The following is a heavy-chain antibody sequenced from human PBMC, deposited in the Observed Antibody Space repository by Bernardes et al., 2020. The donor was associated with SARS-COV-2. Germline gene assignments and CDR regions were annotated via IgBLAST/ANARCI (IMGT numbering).Heavy chain of an antibody. D-gene: IGHD4-17*01. CDR2: MYYSGST. CDR3: ARHGGTTVTTNFDY. J-gene: IGHJ4*02. Sequence: SETLSLTCTVSGGSISILSYYWGWIRQPPGKVLEWIGSMYYSGSTYYNSSLKSRVTMSVDTSKNQFSLKLTSVAAADTAVYYCARHGGTTVTTNFDYWGQGTLVTVSS. V-gene: IGHV4-39*01. CDR1: GGSISILSYY.